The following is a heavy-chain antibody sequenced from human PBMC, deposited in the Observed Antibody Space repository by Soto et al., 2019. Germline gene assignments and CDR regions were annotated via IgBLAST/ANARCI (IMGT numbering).Heavy chain of an antibody. CDR1: GFIFSDYY. J-gene: IGHJ2*01. D-gene: IGHD1-26*01. Sequence: EVQLVESGGGLVQPGGSLRLSCAASGFIFSDYYMDWVRQAPGKGLEWVGRTRNKANRYTTEYAASVKGRFTISRDGPESSLYLQMSSLTTEDTAVYYCTRSSGSYRYFDLWGRGTLVTVSS. V-gene: IGHV3-72*01. CDR2: TRNKANRYTT. CDR3: TRSSGSYRYFDL.